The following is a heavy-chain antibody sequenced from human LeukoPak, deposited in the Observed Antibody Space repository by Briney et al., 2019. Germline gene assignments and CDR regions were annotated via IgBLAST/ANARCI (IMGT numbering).Heavy chain of an antibody. CDR1: GGTFSSYA. Sequence: ASVKVSCKASGGTFSSYAISWVRQAPGQGLEWMGGIIPIFGTANYAQKFQGRVTITTDESTSTAYMELSSLRSEDTAVYYCARQWELLSWFDPWGQGTLVTVSS. D-gene: IGHD1-26*01. V-gene: IGHV1-69*05. CDR2: IIPIFGTA. J-gene: IGHJ5*02. CDR3: ARQWELLSWFDP.